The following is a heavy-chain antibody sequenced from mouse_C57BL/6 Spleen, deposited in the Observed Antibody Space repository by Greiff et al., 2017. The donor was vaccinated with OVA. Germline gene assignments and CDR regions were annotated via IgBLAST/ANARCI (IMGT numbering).Heavy chain of an antibody. CDR2: IYPRDGST. D-gene: IGHD2-5*01. CDR3: ARVIYYSNYHLYFDY. J-gene: IGHJ2*01. CDR1: GYTFTSYD. V-gene: IGHV1-85*01. Sequence: VQLQQSGPELVKPGASVKLSCKASGYTFTSYDINWVKQRPGQGLEWIGWIYPRDGSTKYNEKFKGKATLTVDTSSSTAYMELHSLTSEDSAVYFCARVIYYSNYHLYFDYWGQGTTLTVSS.